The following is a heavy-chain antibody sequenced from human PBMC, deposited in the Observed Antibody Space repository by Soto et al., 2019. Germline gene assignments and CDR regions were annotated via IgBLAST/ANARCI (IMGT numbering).Heavy chain of an antibody. V-gene: IGHV4-59*01. CDR1: GGSIRTYY. D-gene: IGHD4-17*01. Sequence: PSETLSLTCTVSGGSIRTYYWNWIRQPPGKGLGWIGYMYYGGNTNYNPSLKSRVTVSGDTSKNDFSLKLTSVTAADTAVYYCARSTGYGDSYFDYWGRGTLVTSPQ. J-gene: IGHJ4*02. CDR3: ARSTGYGDSYFDY. CDR2: MYYGGNT.